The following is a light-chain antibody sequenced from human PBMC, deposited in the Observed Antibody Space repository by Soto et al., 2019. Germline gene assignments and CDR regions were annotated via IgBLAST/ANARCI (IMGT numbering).Light chain of an antibody. V-gene: IGKV1-5*01. Sequence: DIQMTQSSSTLSASVLDRVTITCRASQSVSNCLAWYQQKPGKAPSLLIYDASNLESGVPSRFSGSGSGTEFTLTIRSLQPDDFATYYCQQYYSYRLTFGGGTKVDI. CDR1: QSVSNC. CDR3: QQYYSYRLT. CDR2: DAS. J-gene: IGKJ4*01.